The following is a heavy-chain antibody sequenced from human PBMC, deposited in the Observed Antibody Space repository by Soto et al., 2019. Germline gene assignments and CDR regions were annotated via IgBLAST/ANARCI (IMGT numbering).Heavy chain of an antibody. V-gene: IGHV3-7*01. Sequence: GGTLRLSCAASGFSFSNDWITWGRQAQGKGQERVANIKKYGSQQNYGDSVKGRFTISRDNSWDSLYLQMNTLRDDDTAAYYCARNITRRRTCNVMTGFFDYWGQGTLVTVSS. CDR3: ARNITRRRTCNVMTGFFDY. CDR1: GFSFSNDW. CDR2: IKKYGSQQ. D-gene: IGHD3-3*01. J-gene: IGHJ4*02.